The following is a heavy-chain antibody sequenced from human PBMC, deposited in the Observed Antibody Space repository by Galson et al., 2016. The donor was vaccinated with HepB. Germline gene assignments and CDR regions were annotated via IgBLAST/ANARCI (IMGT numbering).Heavy chain of an antibody. J-gene: IGHJ5*02. D-gene: IGHD3-10*01. V-gene: IGHV4-61*03. CDR1: GGSVSSGSHY. Sequence: ETLSPTCNVSGGSVSSGSHYWNWIRQPPRKGLQWIGYIHYSGSTSYNPSLKVQITISVDTSKNHFSLRLTSVTAADTAVYFCARGNSFGSGPWFDPWGQGTLVTVSS. CDR2: IHYSGST. CDR3: ARGNSFGSGPWFDP.